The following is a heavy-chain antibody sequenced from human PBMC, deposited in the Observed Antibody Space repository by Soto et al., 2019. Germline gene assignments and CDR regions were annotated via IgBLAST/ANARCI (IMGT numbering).Heavy chain of an antibody. J-gene: IGHJ4*02. CDR3: AKGATFGVVISNFDY. V-gene: IGHV3-9*01. CDR1: GFTFDDYA. Sequence: EVQLVESGGGLVQPGRSLRLSCAASGFTFDDYAMHWVRQAPGKGLEWVSGINWNSGNIGYADSVKGRFTISRDNAKNSLYLQMNSLRAEDTALYYCAKGATFGVVISNFDYWGQGTLVTVSS. CDR2: INWNSGNI. D-gene: IGHD3-3*01.